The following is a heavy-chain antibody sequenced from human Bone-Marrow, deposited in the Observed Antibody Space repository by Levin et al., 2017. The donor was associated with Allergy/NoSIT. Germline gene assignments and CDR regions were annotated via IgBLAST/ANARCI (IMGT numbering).Heavy chain of an antibody. CDR3: ARVARHSYGPGVFDY. Sequence: GSLRLSCSVSGGSISSYYWSWIRQPPGKGLEWIGYIYYSGSTNYNPSLKSRVTISVDTSKNQFSLKLSPVTAADTAVYYCARVARHSYGPGVFDYWGQGTLVTVSS. V-gene: IGHV4-59*01. J-gene: IGHJ4*02. D-gene: IGHD5-18*01. CDR2: IYYSGST. CDR1: GGSISSYY.